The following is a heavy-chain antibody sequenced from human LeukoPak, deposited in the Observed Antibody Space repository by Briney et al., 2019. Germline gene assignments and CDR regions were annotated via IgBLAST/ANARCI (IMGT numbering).Heavy chain of an antibody. CDR2: ISSSSRSV. D-gene: IGHD5-24*01. J-gene: IGHJ4*02. V-gene: IGHV3-11*04. CDR3: ARLHTTIY. CDR1: GFTLNDYY. Sequence: GGSLRLSCAGSGFTLNDYYVNWLGQAPEKGLEWIAYISSSSRSVNYADSVKGGFTLSRDYAKNSVNLDMTSLRGEDTAIYYCARLHTTIYWGQGVLVTVSS.